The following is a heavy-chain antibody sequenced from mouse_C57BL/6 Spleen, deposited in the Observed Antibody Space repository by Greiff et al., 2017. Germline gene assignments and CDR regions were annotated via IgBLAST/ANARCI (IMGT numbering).Heavy chain of an antibody. CDR3: ARRNYGSRGFAY. V-gene: IGHV1-26*01. D-gene: IGHD1-1*01. CDR1: GYTFTDYY. CDR2: INPNNGGT. J-gene: IGHJ3*01. Sequence: VQLQQSGPELVKPGASVKISCKASGYTFTDYYMNWVKQSHGKSLEWIGDINPNNGGTSYNQKFKGKATLTVDKSSSTAYMELRSLTSEDSAVYYCARRNYGSRGFAYWGQGTLVTVSA.